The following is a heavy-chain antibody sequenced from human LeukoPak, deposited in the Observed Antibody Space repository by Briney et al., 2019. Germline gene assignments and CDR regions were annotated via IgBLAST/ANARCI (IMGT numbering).Heavy chain of an antibody. CDR1: GFTFSSYS. CDR3: ARGDDSNWFDP. D-gene: IGHD1-1*01. Sequence: GGSLRLSCAASGFTFSSYSMNWVRQAPGKGLEWVSYISSSSTIFYADFVEGRFTISRDNAKNSLYLQMNSLRDEDTAVYYCARGDDSNWFDPWGQGILVTVSS. J-gene: IGHJ5*02. CDR2: ISSSSTI. V-gene: IGHV3-48*02.